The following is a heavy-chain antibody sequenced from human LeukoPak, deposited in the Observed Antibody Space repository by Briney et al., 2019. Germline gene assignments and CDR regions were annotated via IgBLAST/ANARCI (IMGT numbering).Heavy chain of an antibody. Sequence: GSLRLSCAASGFTFSSYAMSWVRQAPGKGLEWVSAISGSGGSTYYADSVKGRFTISRDNSKNTLYLQMNSLRAEDTAVYYCAKAQRAAEYYYGMDVWGQGTTVTVSS. J-gene: IGHJ6*02. V-gene: IGHV3-23*01. D-gene: IGHD6-13*01. CDR1: GFTFSSYA. CDR2: ISGSGGST. CDR3: AKAQRAAEYYYGMDV.